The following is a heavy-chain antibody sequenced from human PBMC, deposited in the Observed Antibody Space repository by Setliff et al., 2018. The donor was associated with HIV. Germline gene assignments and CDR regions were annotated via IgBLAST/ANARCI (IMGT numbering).Heavy chain of an antibody. CDR1: GYTFTTFG. V-gene: IGHV7-4-1*02. CDR3: ARDLKRPNSNFWGGYPIPFDS. J-gene: IGHJ4*02. Sequence: ASVKVSCKASGYTFTTFGLSWVRQAPGQGLEWMGWINTETGTPMYAQGFTGRFVFSLDTSVSTAYLQISSLKAEYTAVYFCARDLKRPNSNFWGGYPIPFDSWGQGTLVTVSS. CDR2: INTETGTP. D-gene: IGHD3-3*01.